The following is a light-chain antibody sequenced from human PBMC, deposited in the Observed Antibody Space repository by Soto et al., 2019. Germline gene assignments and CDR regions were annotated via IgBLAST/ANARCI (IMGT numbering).Light chain of an antibody. V-gene: IGLV2-14*01. CDR3: SSYTSSSSGV. J-gene: IGLJ1*01. CDR2: EVR. Sequence: QSVLTQPASVSGSPGQSITISCTGTSSDVGGCNYVSWYQQHPGKTPKLLIYEVRNRPSGVSNRFSGSKSGNTASLTISGLQAEDEADYYCSSYTSSSSGVFGTGTKLTVL. CDR1: SSDVGGCNY.